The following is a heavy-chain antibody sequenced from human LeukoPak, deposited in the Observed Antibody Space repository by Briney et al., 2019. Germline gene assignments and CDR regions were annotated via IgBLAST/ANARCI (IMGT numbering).Heavy chain of an antibody. V-gene: IGHV1-2*02. J-gene: IGHJ4*02. CDR3: ARVAAAGPSSFDY. D-gene: IGHD6-13*01. CDR1: GYTFTGYY. Sequence: ASVKVSCKASGYTFTGYYMHWVRQAPGQGLEWMGWINPNSGGTNYAQKFQGRVTMTRDTPISTAYMELSRLRSDDTAVYYCARVAAAGPSSFDYWGQGTLVTVSS. CDR2: INPNSGGT.